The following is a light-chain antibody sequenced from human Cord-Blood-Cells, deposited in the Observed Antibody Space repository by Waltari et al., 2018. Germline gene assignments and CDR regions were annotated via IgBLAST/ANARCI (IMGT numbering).Light chain of an antibody. CDR1: QSVLYISNNKNY. CDR2: WAS. J-gene: IGKJ2*01. V-gene: IGKV4-1*01. CDR3: QKYYSTPYT. Sequence: DIVMTQSPDSLAVSLGERATINCKSSQSVLYISNNKNYLAWYQQKPGQPPKLLIYWASTRESGVPDRCSGSGCGTDFTLTSSSLQAEDVAVYYCQKYYSTPYTFGQGTKLEIK.